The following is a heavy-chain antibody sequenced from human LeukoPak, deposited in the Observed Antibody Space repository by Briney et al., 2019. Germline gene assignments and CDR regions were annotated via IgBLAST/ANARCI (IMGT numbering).Heavy chain of an antibody. V-gene: IGHV3-53*01. CDR1: GFTITSNY. D-gene: IGHD3-22*01. CDR3: AKMIGDYYDSSGAFDI. J-gene: IGHJ3*02. CDR2: LYTDGST. Sequence: GGSLRLSCAASGFTITSNYMRWVRQAPGKGLEWVSVLYTDGSTYYADSVKGRFTISRDRYKNTLYLQMNSLRADDTAVYYCAKMIGDYYDSSGAFDIWGQGTMVTVSS.